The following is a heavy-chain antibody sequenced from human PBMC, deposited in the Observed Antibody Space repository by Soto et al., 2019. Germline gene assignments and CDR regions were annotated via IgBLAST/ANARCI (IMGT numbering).Heavy chain of an antibody. CDR1: GYTFTSHD. CDR3: ARGGSGYSYGLIDY. J-gene: IGHJ4*02. V-gene: IGHV1-8*01. CDR2: MNPNSGNT. D-gene: IGHD5-18*01. Sequence: GASVKVSCKASGYTFTSHDINWVRQATGQGLEWMGWMNPNSGNTGYAQKFQGRVTMTRNTSISTAYMELSSVTAADTAVYYCARGGSGYSYGLIDYWGQGTLVTVSS.